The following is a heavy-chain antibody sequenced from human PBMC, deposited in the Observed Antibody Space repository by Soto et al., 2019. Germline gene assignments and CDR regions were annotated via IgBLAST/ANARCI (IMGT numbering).Heavy chain of an antibody. V-gene: IGHV4-4*07. J-gene: IGHJ5*02. Sequence: PSETLSLTCTVSGASISGFYWRWIRESAGKGLEWIGLIYATGTTDYNPSLKIRVMMSVDTSKKQFSLKLRSVTAADTAVYYCVRDGTKTLRDWFDPWGQGISVTVSS. D-gene: IGHD1-1*01. CDR2: IYATGTT. CDR1: GASISGFY. CDR3: VRDGTKTLRDWFDP.